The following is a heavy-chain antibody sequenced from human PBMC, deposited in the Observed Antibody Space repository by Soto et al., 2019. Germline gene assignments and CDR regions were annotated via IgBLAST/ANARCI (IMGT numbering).Heavy chain of an antibody. V-gene: IGHV1-69*14. J-gene: IGHJ6*02. Sequence: QVHLVQSGAEVKKPGSSVNISCKASGGTFGTYGLNWVRQFPGQGLEWMGGIIPASDTENYAQKFQGRVTITADKSTNIAHMPMDSRTADDTAVYYCATAVTAGTYYNYGLDVWGQGTPVTVS. D-gene: IGHD2-21*02. CDR2: IIPASDTE. CDR1: GGTFGTYG. CDR3: ATAVTAGTYYNYGLDV.